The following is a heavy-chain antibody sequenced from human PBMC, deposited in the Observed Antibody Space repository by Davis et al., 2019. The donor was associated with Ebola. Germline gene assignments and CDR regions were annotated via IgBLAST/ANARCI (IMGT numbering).Heavy chain of an antibody. V-gene: IGHV3-33*08. CDR3: ARDPTRTYYDFWSGSSDYYYGMDV. Sequence: GESLKISCAASGFTFSNYGMHWVRQAPGKGLEWVAVISYDGRNTYHTDSVRGRFTISRDNSNHTLYLQMNSLRAEDTAVYYCARDPTRTYYDFWSGSSDYYYGMDVWGQGTTVTVSS. CDR1: GFTFSNYG. J-gene: IGHJ6*02. CDR2: ISYDGRNT. D-gene: IGHD3-3*01.